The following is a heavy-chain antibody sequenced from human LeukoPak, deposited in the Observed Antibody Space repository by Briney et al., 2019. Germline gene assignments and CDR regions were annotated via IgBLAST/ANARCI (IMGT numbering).Heavy chain of an antibody. D-gene: IGHD3-3*01. J-gene: IGHJ4*02. CDR2: ISGSGGST. Sequence: GGSLRLSCAASGFTLSSYAMSWVRQAPGKGLEWVSAISGSGGSTYYADSVKGRFTISRDNSKNTLYLQMNSLRAEDTAVYYCAKDSGYDSTGFDYWGQGTLVTVSS. CDR3: AKDSGYDSTGFDY. V-gene: IGHV3-23*01. CDR1: GFTLSSYA.